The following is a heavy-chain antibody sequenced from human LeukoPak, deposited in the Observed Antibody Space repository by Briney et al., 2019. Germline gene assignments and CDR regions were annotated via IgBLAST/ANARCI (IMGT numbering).Heavy chain of an antibody. Sequence: SVKVSCKASGGTFSSYAISWVRQAPGQGLEWMGRIIPILTIANYAQKFQGRVTITADKSTSTAYMELSSLTSEDTAMYYCARDEWELLRRAGAFDIWGQGTMVTVSS. CDR2: IIPILTIA. J-gene: IGHJ3*02. V-gene: IGHV1-69*04. CDR3: ARDEWELLRRAGAFDI. D-gene: IGHD1-26*01. CDR1: GGTFSSYA.